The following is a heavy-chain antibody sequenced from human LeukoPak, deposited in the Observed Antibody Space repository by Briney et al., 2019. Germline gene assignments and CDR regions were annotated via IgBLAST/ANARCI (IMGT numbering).Heavy chain of an antibody. J-gene: IGHJ5*02. Sequence: SETLSLTCAVSGASISSDYWSWIRQPAGKGLEWIGRIYSSGSTNYNPSLKSRVTMSLDTSKNHFSLKLTSVTAADTAVYYCARESLVHPNRWFDPWGQGTLVTVSS. D-gene: IGHD3-16*02. V-gene: IGHV4-4*07. CDR3: ARESLVHPNRWFDP. CDR2: IYSSGST. CDR1: GASISSDY.